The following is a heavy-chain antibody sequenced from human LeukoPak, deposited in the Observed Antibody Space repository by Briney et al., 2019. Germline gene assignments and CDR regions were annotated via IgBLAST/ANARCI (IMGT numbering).Heavy chain of an antibody. D-gene: IGHD6-13*01. CDR2: ISGSGGST. J-gene: IGHJ5*02. CDR1: GFTFSSYS. CDR3: AKGSKAAAGSRPYNWFDP. Sequence: GGSLRLSCAASGFTFSSYSMNWVRQAPGKGLEWVSAISGSGGSTYYADSVKGRFTISRDNSKNTLYLQMNSLGAEDTAVYYCAKGSKAAAGSRPYNWFDPWGQGTLVTVSS. V-gene: IGHV3-23*01.